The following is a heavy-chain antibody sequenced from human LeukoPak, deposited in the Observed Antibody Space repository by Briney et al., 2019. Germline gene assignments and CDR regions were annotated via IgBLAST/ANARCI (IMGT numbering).Heavy chain of an antibody. CDR1: GFTVSSNH. Sequence: GGSLRLSCAASGFTVSSNHMSWVRQAPGKGLEWASLIYSGGSTYYADSVKGRFTISRDNSKNTLYLQMNSLRAEDTAVYYCARDRYSGSYDAFDIWGQGTMVTVSS. J-gene: IGHJ3*02. CDR2: IYSGGST. V-gene: IGHV3-53*01. D-gene: IGHD1-26*01. CDR3: ARDRYSGSYDAFDI.